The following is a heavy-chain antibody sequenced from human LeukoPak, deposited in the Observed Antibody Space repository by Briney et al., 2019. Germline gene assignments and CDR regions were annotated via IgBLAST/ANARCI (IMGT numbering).Heavy chain of an antibody. CDR1: GGSISSSSYY. D-gene: IGHD5-18*01. V-gene: IGHV4-39*01. Sequence: SETLSLTCTVSGGSISSSSYYWGWIRQPPGKGLEWIGSIYYSGSTYYNPSLKSRVTISVDTSKNQFSLKLSSVTAADTAVYYCARYNRGCSYGYYFDYWGQGTLVTVSS. CDR2: IYYSGST. CDR3: ARYNRGCSYGYYFDY. J-gene: IGHJ4*02.